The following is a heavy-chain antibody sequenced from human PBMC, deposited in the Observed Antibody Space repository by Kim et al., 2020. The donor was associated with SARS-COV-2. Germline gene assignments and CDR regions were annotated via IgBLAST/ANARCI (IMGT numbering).Heavy chain of an antibody. Sequence: NPSLKSRVTISVDTSKNQFSLKLSSVTAADTAVYYCARANSSGWVALLDYWGQGTLVTVSS. D-gene: IGHD6-19*01. V-gene: IGHV4-59*01. CDR3: ARANSSGWVALLDY. J-gene: IGHJ4*02.